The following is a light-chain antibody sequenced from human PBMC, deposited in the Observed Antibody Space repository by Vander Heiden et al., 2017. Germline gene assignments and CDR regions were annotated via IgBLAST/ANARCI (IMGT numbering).Light chain of an antibody. CDR3: QQYGSSPLT. J-gene: IGKJ4*01. V-gene: IGKV3-20*01. CDR1: QSVSSSY. CDR2: GAS. Sequence: LTLSPGTLSLSPGERATLSCRDSQSVSSSYLAWYQQKPGQAPRLLIYGASSRATGIPDRFSGSGSGTDFTLTISRLEPEDFAVYYCQQYGSSPLTFGGGTKVEIK.